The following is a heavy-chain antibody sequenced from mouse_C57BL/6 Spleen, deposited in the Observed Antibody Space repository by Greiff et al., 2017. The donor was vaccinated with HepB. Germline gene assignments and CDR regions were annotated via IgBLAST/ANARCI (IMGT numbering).Heavy chain of an antibody. CDR2: INPSSGYT. CDR3: ARSGDYSYAMDY. CDR1: GYTFTSYT. V-gene: IGHV1-4*01. Sequence: QVQLKESGAELARPGASVKMSCKASGYTFTSYTMHWVKQRPGQGLEWIGYINPSSGYTKYNQKFKDKATLTADKSSSTAYMQLSSLTSEDSAVYYCARSGDYSYAMDYWGQGTSVTVSS. J-gene: IGHJ4*01. D-gene: IGHD1-1*01.